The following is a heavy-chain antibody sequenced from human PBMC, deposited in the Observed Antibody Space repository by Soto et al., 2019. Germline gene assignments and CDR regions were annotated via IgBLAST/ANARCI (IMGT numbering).Heavy chain of an antibody. CDR1: GGSVSSGSYY. V-gene: IGHV4-61*01. D-gene: IGHD3-3*01. J-gene: IGHJ5*02. CDR2: IYYSGST. Sequence: SETLSLTCTVSGGSVSSGSYYWSWIRQPPGKGLEWIGYIYYSGSTNYNPSLKSRVTISVDTSKNQFSLKLSSVTAADTAVYYCAREGGFLEWFDPWGQGTLVTVSS. CDR3: AREGGFLEWFDP.